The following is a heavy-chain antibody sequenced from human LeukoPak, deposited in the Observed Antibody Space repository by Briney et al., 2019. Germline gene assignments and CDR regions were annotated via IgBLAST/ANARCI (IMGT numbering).Heavy chain of an antibody. Sequence: GGSLRLSCAASGFTFSDYYMSWIRQAPGKGLEWVSYISSSGSTIYYADSVKGRFTISRDNAKNSLYLQMNSLRAEDTAVYYCARVLRRYYYDSSGYYSIYGMDVWGQGTTVTVSS. CDR3: ARVLRRYYYDSSGYYSIYGMDV. J-gene: IGHJ6*02. D-gene: IGHD3-22*01. V-gene: IGHV3-11*01. CDR1: GFTFSDYY. CDR2: ISSSGSTI.